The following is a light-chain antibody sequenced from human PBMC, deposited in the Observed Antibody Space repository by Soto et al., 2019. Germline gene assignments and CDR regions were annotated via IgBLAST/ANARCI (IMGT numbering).Light chain of an antibody. Sequence: DIQMTQSPSSLSASVGDRVTITCLASQDISKYLNWYQQKSGKPPKLLINDASNLEPGVPPRYSGSGSGTVFALTISSLQPEDIATYYCQQYDSRLYTLIFGGGTTVEIK. CDR3: QQYDSRLYTLI. J-gene: IGKJ4*01. V-gene: IGKV1-33*01. CDR1: QDISKY. CDR2: DAS.